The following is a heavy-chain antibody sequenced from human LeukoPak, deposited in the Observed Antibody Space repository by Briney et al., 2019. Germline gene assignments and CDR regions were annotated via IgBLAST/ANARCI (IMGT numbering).Heavy chain of an antibody. V-gene: IGHV3-23*01. Sequence: GGSLRLSCAASGFTFSTYAMSWVRQTRAKGLEWVSAVSGSGDSTYYADSVKGRFTISRDNSKNTLYLHMNSLRAEDTAIYYCAKRADGCSGVSCYYYYMDVWGKGTTVTVSS. D-gene: IGHD2-15*01. J-gene: IGHJ6*03. CDR2: VSGSGDST. CDR3: AKRADGCSGVSCYYYYMDV. CDR1: GFTFSTYA.